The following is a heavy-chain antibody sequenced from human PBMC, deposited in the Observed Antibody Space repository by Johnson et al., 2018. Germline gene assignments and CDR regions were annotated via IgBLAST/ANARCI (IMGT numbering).Heavy chain of an antibody. D-gene: IGHD3-9*01. CDR2: VSGPGAT. V-gene: IGHV3-23*04. CDR1: GFTFDSYA. J-gene: IGHJ3*02. Sequence: EVQLVESGGGLVQPGGSLRLSCLVSGFTFDSYAMTWVRPAPGNGLEWVSVVSGPGATYYADSVKGRFTISRDNSKNTLYLQMNSLRAEDPAVYYCASPTGYYVDAFDIWGQGTMVTVSS. CDR3: ASPTGYYVDAFDI.